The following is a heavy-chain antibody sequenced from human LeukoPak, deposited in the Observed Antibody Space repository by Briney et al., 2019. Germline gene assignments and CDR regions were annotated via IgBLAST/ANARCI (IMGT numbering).Heavy chain of an antibody. CDR3: AKLWSTSRGAFDI. J-gene: IGHJ3*02. V-gene: IGHV3-23*01. CDR1: GFTFSTYA. Sequence: GGSLRLSCAASGFTFSTYAMSWVRQAPGKGLEWVSAISSSVGHTYYADSVKGRFTDSRDNSKNTLYLQMNSLRAEDTAVYYCAKLWSTSRGAFDIWGQGTMVTVSS. D-gene: IGHD1-1*01. CDR2: ISSSVGHT.